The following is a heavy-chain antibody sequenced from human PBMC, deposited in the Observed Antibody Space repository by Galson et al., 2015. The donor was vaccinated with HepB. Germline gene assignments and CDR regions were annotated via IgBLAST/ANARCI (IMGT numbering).Heavy chain of an antibody. V-gene: IGHV1-3*01. CDR3: ARDYAGFYHYGMDV. D-gene: IGHD3-16*01. CDR1: GYTFTSYA. J-gene: IGHJ6*02. CDR2: INGGSNKT. Sequence: SVKVSCKASGYTFTSYAMHWARQAPGQRLEWMGWINGGSNKTKYSQKLQGRVTITRDTSASTAYMELSSLRSEDTAVYCCARDYAGFYHYGMDVWGQGTTVTVS.